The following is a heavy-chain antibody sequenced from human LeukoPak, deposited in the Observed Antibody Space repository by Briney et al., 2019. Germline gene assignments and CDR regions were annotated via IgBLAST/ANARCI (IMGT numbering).Heavy chain of an antibody. J-gene: IGHJ3*02. V-gene: IGHV3-21*01. CDR2: ISSSSSYI. CDR3: ARVFRPSLTVFIIRGAFDI. Sequence: GGSLRLSCAASGFTFSSYAISWVRQAPGKGLEWVSSISSSSSYIYYADSVKGRFTISRDNAKNSLYLQMNSLRVEDTAVYYCARVFRPSLTVFIIRGAFDIWGQGTMVTVSS. CDR1: GFTFSSYA. D-gene: IGHD3-3*01.